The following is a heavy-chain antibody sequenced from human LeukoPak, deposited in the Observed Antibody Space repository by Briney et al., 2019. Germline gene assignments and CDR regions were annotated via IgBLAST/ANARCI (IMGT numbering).Heavy chain of an antibody. Sequence: PGGSLRLSCAASGFTFSSYAMSWVRQAPGKGLEWVSVISDSGDRTYYADSVKGRFTISRDNSKNTLYLQMNSLRAEDTAVYYCAKGGRTTDSWGQGTLVTVSS. CDR3: AKGGRTTDS. J-gene: IGHJ5*02. CDR1: GFTFSSYA. CDR2: ISDSGDRT. V-gene: IGHV3-23*01. D-gene: IGHD4-11*01.